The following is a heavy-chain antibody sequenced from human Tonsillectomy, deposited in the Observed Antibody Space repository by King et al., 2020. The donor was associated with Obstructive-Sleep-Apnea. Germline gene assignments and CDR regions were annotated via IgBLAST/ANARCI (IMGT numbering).Heavy chain of an antibody. CDR2: IYPGDSDT. D-gene: IGHD3/OR15-3a*01. CDR3: ARRGQPHFQDSFDV. CDR1: GYNFNKYW. Sequence: EQLVQSGAELEKSGRSLKISCKTSGYNFNKYWIAWVRHMPGKGLEWMGSIYPGDSDTLYSPSFQGQVTISDDKSTNTAYLSWGSLKSSDTAIYFCARRGQPHFQDSFDVWGQGTLVTVSS. V-gene: IGHV5-51*01. J-gene: IGHJ3*01.